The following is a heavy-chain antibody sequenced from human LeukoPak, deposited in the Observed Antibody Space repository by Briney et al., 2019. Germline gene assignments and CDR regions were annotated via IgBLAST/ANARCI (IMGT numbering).Heavy chain of an antibody. CDR3: ARHWKGFDS. CDR2: IYYSGST. J-gene: IGHJ4*02. CDR1: DGSITHYY. V-gene: IGHV4-59*01. Sequence: SSETLSLTCSVSDGSITHYYWSWIRQPPGKGLEWIGYIYYSGSTNYNPSLKSRVTISVDTSKNQFSLKLSSVTAADTAVYYCARHWKGFDSWGQGTLVTVSS. D-gene: IGHD1-1*01.